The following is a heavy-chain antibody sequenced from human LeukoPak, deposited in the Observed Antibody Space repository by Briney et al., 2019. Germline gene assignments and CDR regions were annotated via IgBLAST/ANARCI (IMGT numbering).Heavy chain of an antibody. CDR3: ATLTGYSSESWFDP. J-gene: IGHJ5*02. CDR2: IYYTGST. CDR1: GGSFSGYY. D-gene: IGHD3-9*01. V-gene: IGHV4-59*01. Sequence: PSETLSLTCAVYGGSFSGYYWSWTRQPPGKGLEWIGYIYYTGSTNYNPSLKSRVTISVDTSKNQFSLKLSSVTAADTAVYYCATLTGYSSESWFDPWGQGILVTVSS.